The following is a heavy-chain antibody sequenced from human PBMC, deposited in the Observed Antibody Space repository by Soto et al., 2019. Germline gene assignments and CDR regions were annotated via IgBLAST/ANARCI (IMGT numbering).Heavy chain of an antibody. CDR1: GGSFSGYY. Sequence: QVQLQQWGAGLLKPSETLSLTCAVYGGSFSGYYWSWIRQPPGKGLEWIGEINHSGSTNYNPSLKRRVTISVAPSKNQFSLKLSSVTAADTAVYYCASEWLRLWDHRNWFDPWGQGTLVTVSS. CDR3: ASEWLRLWDHRNWFDP. J-gene: IGHJ5*02. V-gene: IGHV4-34*01. D-gene: IGHD5-12*01. CDR2: INHSGST.